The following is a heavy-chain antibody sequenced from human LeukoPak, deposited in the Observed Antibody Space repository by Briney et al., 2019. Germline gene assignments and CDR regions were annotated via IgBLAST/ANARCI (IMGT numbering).Heavy chain of an antibody. CDR2: INANSGDT. V-gene: IGHV1-2*02. J-gene: IGHJ3*02. Sequence: ASVKVSCKASGYTFTGYYMHWVRQAPGQGLEWMGWINANSGDTNYAQKFRGRVTMTRDTSISTAYMELTRLRSDDTAVYYCASKWVTYYYNSSAYHYPTDVFDIWGQGTMVTVSS. CDR3: ASKWVTYYYNSSAYHYPTDVFDI. CDR1: GYTFTGYY. D-gene: IGHD3-22*01.